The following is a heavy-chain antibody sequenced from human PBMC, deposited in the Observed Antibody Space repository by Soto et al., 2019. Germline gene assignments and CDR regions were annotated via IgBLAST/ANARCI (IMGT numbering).Heavy chain of an antibody. J-gene: IGHJ6*02. Sequence: PSETLSLTCAVYGGSFSGYYWSWIRQPPGKGLEWIGEINHSGSTNYNPSLKSRVTISVDTSKNQFSLKLSSVTAADTAVYYCARAGRTRVYGMDVWGQGTTVTVSS. V-gene: IGHV4-34*01. CDR3: ARAGRTRVYGMDV. D-gene: IGHD1-26*01. CDR2: INHSGST. CDR1: GGSFSGYY.